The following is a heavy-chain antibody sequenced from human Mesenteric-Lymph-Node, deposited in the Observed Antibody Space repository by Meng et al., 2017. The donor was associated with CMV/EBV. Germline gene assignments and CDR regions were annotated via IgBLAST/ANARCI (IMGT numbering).Heavy chain of an antibody. CDR2: ISAYNGNT. CDR3: ARDGYYYGSGSYSFDY. CDR1: TFSSYA. Sequence: TFSSYAISWVRQAPGQGLEWMGWISAYNGNTNYAQKLQGRVTMTTDTSTSTAYMELRSLRSDDTAVYYCARDGYYYGSGSYSFDYWGQGTLVTVSS. J-gene: IGHJ4*02. D-gene: IGHD3-10*01. V-gene: IGHV1-18*01.